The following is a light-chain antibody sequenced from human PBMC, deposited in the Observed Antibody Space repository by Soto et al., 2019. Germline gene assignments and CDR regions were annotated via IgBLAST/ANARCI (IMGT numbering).Light chain of an antibody. V-gene: IGLV2-14*01. CDR1: SSDIGDYNF. CDR2: DDS. J-gene: IGLJ2*01. CDR3: SSYTSNTTLV. Sequence: QSALTQPASVSESPGQSITISCTGTSSDIGDYNFVSWYQQHPGKAPQLMIYDDSYRPSGVSHRFSGSKSGNTASLTISWLQTEDEADYYCSSYTSNTTLVFGGGTKLTVL.